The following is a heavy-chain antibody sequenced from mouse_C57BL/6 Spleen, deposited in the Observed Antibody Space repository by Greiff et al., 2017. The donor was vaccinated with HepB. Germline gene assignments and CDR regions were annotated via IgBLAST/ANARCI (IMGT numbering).Heavy chain of an antibody. J-gene: IGHJ4*01. Sequence: EVQRVESGGDLVKPGGSLKLSCAASGFTFSSYGMSWVRQTPDKRLEWVATISSGGSYTYYPDSVKGRFTISRDNAKNTLYLQMSSLKSEDTAMYYCARALYYGSSYDYYAMDYWGQGTSVTVSS. V-gene: IGHV5-6*01. CDR3: ARALYYGSSYDYYAMDY. D-gene: IGHD1-1*01. CDR2: ISSGGSYT. CDR1: GFTFSSYG.